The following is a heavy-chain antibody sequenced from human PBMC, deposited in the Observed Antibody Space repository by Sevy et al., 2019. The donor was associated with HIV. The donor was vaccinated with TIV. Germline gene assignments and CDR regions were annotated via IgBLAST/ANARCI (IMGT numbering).Heavy chain of an antibody. V-gene: IGHV3-30*02. CDR1: GFTFSGYG. CDR3: AKGGYCTGGVCYTGRGLDV. CDR2: IRYDGSNK. Sequence: GGSLRLSCVASGFTFSGYGMHWVRQAPGKGLEWVAFIRYDGSNKYYADSVKGRFTISRDNSKNTLYLQMNSLRAEDTAVYYCAKGGYCTGGVCYTGRGLDVWGQGTTVTVSS. J-gene: IGHJ6*02. D-gene: IGHD2-8*02.